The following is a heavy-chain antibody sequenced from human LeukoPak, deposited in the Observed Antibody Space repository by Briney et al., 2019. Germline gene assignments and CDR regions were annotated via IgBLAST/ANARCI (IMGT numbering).Heavy chain of an antibody. J-gene: IGHJ4*02. V-gene: IGHV3-7*02. CDR3: SISGSYTWDSDY. CDR1: GLXFRAYW. Sequence: GGSLRLSCVASGLXFRAYWMSWVRXXPGKXLEWVANIKHDGSAKYYVDSVKGRFTISRDNARNSMYLQMNSLRAEDTAVYXCSISGSYTWDSDYWGQGTLVTVSS. D-gene: IGHD3-10*01. CDR2: IKHDGSAK.